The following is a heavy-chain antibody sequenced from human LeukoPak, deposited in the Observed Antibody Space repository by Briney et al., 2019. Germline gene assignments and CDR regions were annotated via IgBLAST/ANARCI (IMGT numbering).Heavy chain of an antibody. CDR3: ARVGRRGSPGY. CDR2: INHSGST. CDR1: GGSMSSYY. V-gene: IGHV4-34*01. Sequence: PSETLSLTCTVSGGSMSSYYWSWIRQPPGKGLEWIGEINHSGSTNYNPSLKSRVTISVDTSKNQFSLKLSSVTAADTAVYYCARVGRRGSPGYWGQGTLVTVSS. J-gene: IGHJ4*02. D-gene: IGHD1-26*01.